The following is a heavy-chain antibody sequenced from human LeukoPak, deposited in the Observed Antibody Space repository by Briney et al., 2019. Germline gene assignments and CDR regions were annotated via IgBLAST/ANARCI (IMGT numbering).Heavy chain of an antibody. CDR1: GYTFTSYG. CDR3: ARDKGSSSWGRWFDP. Sequence: ASVKVSCKASGYTFTSYGISWVQQAPGQGLEWMGWISAYNGNTNYAQKLQGRVTMTTDTSTSTAYMELRSLRSDDTAVYYCARDKGSSSWGRWFDPWGQGTLVTVSS. V-gene: IGHV1-18*01. J-gene: IGHJ5*02. CDR2: ISAYNGNT. D-gene: IGHD6-13*01.